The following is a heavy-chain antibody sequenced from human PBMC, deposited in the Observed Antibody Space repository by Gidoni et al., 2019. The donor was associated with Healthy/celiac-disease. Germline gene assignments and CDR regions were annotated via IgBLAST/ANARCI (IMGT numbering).Heavy chain of an antibody. V-gene: IGHV4-34*01. CDR2: INHSGST. Sequence: QVQLQQWGAGLLKPSETLSLTCAVYGGSFSGYYWSWIRQPPGKGLEWIGEINHSGSTNYNPSLKSRVTISVDTSKNQFSLKLSSVTAADTAVYYCARGRGTAIGWFDPWGQGTLVTVSS. CDR3: ARGRGTAIGWFDP. J-gene: IGHJ5*02. D-gene: IGHD5-18*01. CDR1: GGSFSGYY.